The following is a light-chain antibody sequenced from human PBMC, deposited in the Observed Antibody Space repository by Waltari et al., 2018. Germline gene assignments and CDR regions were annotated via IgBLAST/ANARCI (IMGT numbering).Light chain of an antibody. J-gene: IGKJ2*01. CDR2: AAS. CDR3: QKYNSAPHT. V-gene: IGKV1-27*01. Sequence: LSASVGDRVTITCRASQGISNYLARYQQKPGKVPKLLIYAASTLQSGVPSRFSGSGSGTDFTLTISSLQPEDVATYYCQKYNSAPHTFGQGTKLEIK. CDR1: QGISNY.